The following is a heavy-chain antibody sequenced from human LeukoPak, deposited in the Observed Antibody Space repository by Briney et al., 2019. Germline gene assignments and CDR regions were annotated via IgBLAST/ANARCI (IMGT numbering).Heavy chain of an antibody. V-gene: IGHV3-53*01. CDR2: IYSGGST. J-gene: IGHJ3*02. CDR3: ARGVDEGAFDI. Sequence: GGSLRLSCAASGFTVSSNYMSWVRQAPGKGLEWVSVIYSGGSTYYADSVKGRFTTSRDNSKNTLYLQMNSLRAEDTAVYYCARGVDEGAFDIWGQGTMVTVSS. CDR1: GFTVSSNY.